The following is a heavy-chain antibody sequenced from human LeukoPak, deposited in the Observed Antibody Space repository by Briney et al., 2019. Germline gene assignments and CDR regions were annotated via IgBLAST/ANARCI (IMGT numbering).Heavy chain of an antibody. D-gene: IGHD2-15*01. CDR1: GGSFSGYY. CDR2: INHSGST. CDR3: ARGRPFIGYCSGGSCYFLDY. Sequence: SETLSLTCAVYGGSFSGYYWSWIRQPPGKGLEWIGEINHSGSTNYNPSLKSRVTISVGTSKNQFSLKLSSVTAADTAVYYCARGRPFIGYCSGGSCYFLDYWGQGTLVTVSS. J-gene: IGHJ4*02. V-gene: IGHV4-34*01.